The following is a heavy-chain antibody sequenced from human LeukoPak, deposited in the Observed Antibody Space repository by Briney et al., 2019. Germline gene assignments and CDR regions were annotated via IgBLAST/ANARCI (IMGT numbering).Heavy chain of an antibody. Sequence: ASVKVSCKASGYTFTSYDINWVRQATGQGLEWMGWMNPNSGGTNYAQKFQGRVTMTRDTSISTAYMELSRLRSDDTAVYYCAGTNSSGYYYSPYAFDIWGQGTMVTVSS. CDR3: AGTNSSGYYYSPYAFDI. CDR1: GYTFTSYD. V-gene: IGHV1-2*02. D-gene: IGHD3-22*01. J-gene: IGHJ3*02. CDR2: MNPNSGGT.